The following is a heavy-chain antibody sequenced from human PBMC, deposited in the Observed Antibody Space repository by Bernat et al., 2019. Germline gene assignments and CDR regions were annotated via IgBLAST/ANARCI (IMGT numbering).Heavy chain of an antibody. V-gene: IGHV4-59*01. CDR3: ARGFIVATISGWFDP. J-gene: IGHJ5*02. CDR2: IYYSGST. Sequence: QVQLQESGPGLVKPSETLSLTCTVSGGSISSYYWSWIRQPPGKGLEWIGYIYYSGSTNYNPFLKSRVTISVDTSKNQFSLKLSSVTAADTAVYYCARGFIVATISGWFDPWGQGTLVTVSS. CDR1: GGSISSYY. D-gene: IGHD5-12*01.